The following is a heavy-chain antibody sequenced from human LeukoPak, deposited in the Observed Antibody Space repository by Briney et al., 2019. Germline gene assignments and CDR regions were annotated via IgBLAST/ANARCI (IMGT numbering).Heavy chain of an antibody. Sequence: ASVKVSCKASGYTFTGYSIQWVRQAPGQGLEWMGRINPSSGVTHYAQKFQDSVTLTRDTSISTAYLEVNTLRSDDTAVYYCTTRGGEPSPLRYWGQGTLVTVSS. J-gene: IGHJ4*02. CDR2: INPSSGVT. CDR1: GYTFTGYS. D-gene: IGHD3-10*01. V-gene: IGHV1-2*06. CDR3: TTRGGEPSPLRY.